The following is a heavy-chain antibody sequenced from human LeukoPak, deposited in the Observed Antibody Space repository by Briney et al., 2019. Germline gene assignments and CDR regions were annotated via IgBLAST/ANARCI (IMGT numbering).Heavy chain of an antibody. Sequence: SETLSLTCTLSGGSISTYYWSWIRQPPGKGLEWIGYIYHSGSTNYNPSLKSRVTISVDTSKNQFSLKLSSVTAADTAVYYCARAYMVQGVHFDYWGQGTLVTVSS. D-gene: IGHD3-10*01. CDR1: GGSISTYY. CDR3: ARAYMVQGVHFDY. CDR2: IYHSGST. V-gene: IGHV4-59*01. J-gene: IGHJ4*02.